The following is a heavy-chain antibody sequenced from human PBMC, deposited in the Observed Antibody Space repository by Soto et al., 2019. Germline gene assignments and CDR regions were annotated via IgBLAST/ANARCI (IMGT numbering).Heavy chain of an antibody. D-gene: IGHD3-16*01. Sequence: SETLSLTCTVSGGSISSYYWSWIRQPPGKGLEWIGYIYYSGSTNYNPSLKSRVTISVDTSKNQFSLKLSSVTAADTAVYYCAGGGKPYYYYYMDVWGKGTTVTVSS. V-gene: IGHV4-59*01. J-gene: IGHJ6*03. CDR3: AGGGKPYYYYYMDV. CDR1: GGSISSYY. CDR2: IYYSGST.